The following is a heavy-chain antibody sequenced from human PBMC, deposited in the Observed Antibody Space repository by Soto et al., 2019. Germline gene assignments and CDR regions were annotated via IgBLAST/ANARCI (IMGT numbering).Heavy chain of an antibody. J-gene: IGHJ4*02. CDR2: ISSSSSYI. D-gene: IGHD2-15*01. V-gene: IGHV3-21*01. Sequence: EVQLVESGGGLVKPGGSLRLSCAASGFTFSSYSMNWVRQAPGKGLEWVSSISSSSSYIYYADSVKGRFTISRDNAKNSLYLQMNSLRAEDTAVYYCARAPHCGGGSCTFDYWGQGTLVTVSS. CDR3: ARAPHCGGGSCTFDY. CDR1: GFTFSSYS.